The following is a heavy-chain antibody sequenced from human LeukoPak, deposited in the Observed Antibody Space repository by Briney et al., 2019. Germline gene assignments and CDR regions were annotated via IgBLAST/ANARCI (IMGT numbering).Heavy chain of an antibody. CDR3: ARDALRLPPI. J-gene: IGHJ4*02. V-gene: IGHV3-30*04. D-gene: IGHD3-16*01. Sequence: GGSLRLSCAASGFTFSSNAMHWVRQAPGKGLEWVAVISYDGSNKYYADSVKGRFTISKDNSKNTLYLQMNSLRAEDTAVYYCARDALRLPPIWGQGTLVTVSS. CDR2: ISYDGSNK. CDR1: GFTFSSNA.